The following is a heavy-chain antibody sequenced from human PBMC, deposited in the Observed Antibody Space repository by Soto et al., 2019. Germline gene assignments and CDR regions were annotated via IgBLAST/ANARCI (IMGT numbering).Heavy chain of an antibody. CDR3: ARVSGSYYYGMDV. CDR2: IYHIGST. CDR1: GGSVSSTNW. V-gene: IGHV4-4*02. Sequence: SETLSLTCAVSGGSVSSTNWWSWVRQSPGKGLEWIGDIYHIGSTNYNPSLRGRVTISVDKSNNQFSLTLKYVTAADTAVYYCARVSGSYYYGMDVWGQGTTVTVSS. J-gene: IGHJ6*02.